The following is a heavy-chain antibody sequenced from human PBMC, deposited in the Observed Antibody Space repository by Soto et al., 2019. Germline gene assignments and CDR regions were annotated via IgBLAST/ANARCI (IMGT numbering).Heavy chain of an antibody. J-gene: IGHJ6*03. V-gene: IGHV3-66*01. CDR1: GFTVSSNY. CDR2: IYSGGST. Sequence: GGSLRLSCAASGFTVSSNYMSWVRQAPGKGLEWVSVIYSGGSTYYADSVKGRFTISGDNSKNTLYLQMNGLRAEDTAVDYCARTTGRGYYYYMDVWGKGTTVTVSS. CDR3: ARTTGRGYYYYMDV. D-gene: IGHD3-9*01.